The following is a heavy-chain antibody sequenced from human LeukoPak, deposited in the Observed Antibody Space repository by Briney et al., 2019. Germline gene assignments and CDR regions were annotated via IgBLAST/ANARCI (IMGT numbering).Heavy chain of an antibody. Sequence: GGSLKIPCKGPGYQFTNYWIAWVRQMPGQGMEWMGIIYPRDSDTRYSTSLQGQVTISVDTSIDTAYRQWGSVRASDSGMYDCERRVAAHYYIIYWGQGTLVTVSS. J-gene: IGHJ4*02. D-gene: IGHD6-25*01. CDR3: ERRVAAHYYIIY. V-gene: IGHV5-51*01. CDR1: GYQFTNYW. CDR2: IYPRDSDT.